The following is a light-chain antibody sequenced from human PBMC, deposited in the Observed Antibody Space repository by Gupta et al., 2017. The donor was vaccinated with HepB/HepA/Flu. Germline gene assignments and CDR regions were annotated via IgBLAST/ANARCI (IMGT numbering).Light chain of an antibody. J-gene: IGLJ1*01. CDR3: ATWDDSMKGYV. V-gene: IGLV1-47*01. CDR1: GSSIGSNS. CDR2: KTN. Sequence: QSALTQPPSVSGTPGQEVTISWSGSGSSIGSNSVYWYQQLPGTAPNVRISKTNERPSGGLARFSAANYAASASLAISARRYGDEAAYYCATWDDSMKGYVFGTGTEVTVL.